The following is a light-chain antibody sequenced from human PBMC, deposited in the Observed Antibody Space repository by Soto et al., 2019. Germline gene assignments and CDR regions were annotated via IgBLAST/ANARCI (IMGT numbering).Light chain of an antibody. J-gene: IGKJ1*01. CDR3: QQYGTSPRT. CDR2: GGS. CDR1: QSVSSTY. V-gene: IGKV3-20*01. Sequence: EIVLTQSPGTLSLSPGERATISCRASQSVSSTYLAWYQQKPGQAPRLLIYGGSSKATGIPDRFSGSGSGTDFTLTISRLEPEDFAVYYCQQYGTSPRTFGQGTKVDIK.